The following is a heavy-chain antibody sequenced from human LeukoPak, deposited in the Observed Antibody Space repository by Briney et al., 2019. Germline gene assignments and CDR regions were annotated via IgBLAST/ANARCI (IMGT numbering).Heavy chain of an antibody. CDR3: ARLATYCAGDNCYLDAFDI. D-gene: IGHD2-21*01. CDR2: IVCSGST. Sequence: SETLSLTCTVSGGSISISSYYWGWIRQPPGKGLEWIGSIVCSGSTYYNPSLKSRVTISVDTSKNQFSLKLNSVTAADTAVFYCARLATYCAGDNCYLDAFDIWGQGTIVTVSP. V-gene: IGHV4-39*01. CDR1: GGSISISSYY. J-gene: IGHJ3*02.